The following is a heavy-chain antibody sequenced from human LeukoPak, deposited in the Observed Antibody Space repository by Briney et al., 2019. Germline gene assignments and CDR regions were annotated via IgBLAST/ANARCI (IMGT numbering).Heavy chain of an antibody. CDR3: AKVPRVGYYDSSGYRMYYFDY. V-gene: IGHV3-30*18. CDR1: GFTFSSYG. CDR2: ISYDGSNK. J-gene: IGHJ4*02. Sequence: GRSLRLSCAASGFTFSSYGMHWVRQAPGKGLEWVAVISYDGSNKYYADSVKGRFTISRDNSKNTLYLQMNSLRAEDTAMYYCAKVPRVGYYDSSGYRMYYFDYWGQGTLVTVSS. D-gene: IGHD3-22*01.